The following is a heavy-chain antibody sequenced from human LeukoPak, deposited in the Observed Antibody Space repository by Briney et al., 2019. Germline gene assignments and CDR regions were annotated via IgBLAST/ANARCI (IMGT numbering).Heavy chain of an antibody. V-gene: IGHV3-23*01. J-gene: IGHJ5*02. Sequence: GGSLRLSCAASGFTFNNYAMTWVRQAPGKGLEWVSTVTGGVGSTYYADSVKGRFTISRDNSKNTLYLQMNSLRAEDTAVYYCAKSSGNSVSNWFDPWGQGTLVTVYS. CDR3: AKSSGNSVSNWFDP. D-gene: IGHD4-23*01. CDR2: VTGGVGST. CDR1: GFTFNNYA.